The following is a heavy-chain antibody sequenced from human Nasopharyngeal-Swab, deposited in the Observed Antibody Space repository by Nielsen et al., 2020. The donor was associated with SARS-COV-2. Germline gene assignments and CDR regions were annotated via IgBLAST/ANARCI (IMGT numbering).Heavy chain of an antibody. Sequence: GKGLEWGSAISGSGGSTYYADSVKGRFTISRDNSKNTLYLQMNSLRAEDTAVYYCAKGSGYYYDSSGRPGAFDIWGQGTMVTVSS. D-gene: IGHD3-22*01. J-gene: IGHJ3*02. CDR2: ISGSGGST. V-gene: IGHV3-23*01. CDR3: AKGSGYYYDSSGRPGAFDI.